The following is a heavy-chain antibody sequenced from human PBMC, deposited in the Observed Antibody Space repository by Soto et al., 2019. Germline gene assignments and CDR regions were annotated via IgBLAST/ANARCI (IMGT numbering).Heavy chain of an antibody. CDR1: GFTFSSYA. Sequence: PGGSLRLSCAASGFTFSSYAMHWVRQAPGKGLEWVAVISYDGSNKYYADSVKGRFTISRDNSKNTLYLQMNSLRAEDTAVYYCARDRPVSTDWNFDLWGRGTLVTVSS. J-gene: IGHJ2*01. D-gene: IGHD6-6*01. CDR3: ARDRPVSTDWNFDL. V-gene: IGHV3-30-3*01. CDR2: ISYDGSNK.